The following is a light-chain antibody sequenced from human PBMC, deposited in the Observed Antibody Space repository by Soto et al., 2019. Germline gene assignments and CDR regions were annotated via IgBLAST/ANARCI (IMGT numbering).Light chain of an antibody. J-gene: IGKJ4*01. Sequence: DIVMTQSPDSLAVSLGERATINFKSSQIVLYSSKNKNYLAWCQQKPGQPPKLLIYWASTRESGVPDRFSGSGSGTDFTLTISSLQAEDVAVYYCQQYYSTPLTFGGGTKVDIK. CDR3: QQYYSTPLT. V-gene: IGKV4-1*01. CDR2: WAS. CDR1: QIVLYSSKNKNY.